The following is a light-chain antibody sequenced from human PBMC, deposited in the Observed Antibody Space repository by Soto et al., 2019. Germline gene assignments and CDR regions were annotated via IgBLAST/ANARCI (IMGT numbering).Light chain of an antibody. CDR2: GAS. Sequence: EIVMTQSPATLSVSPGERATLSCRASQSVSSNLAWYQQKPGQAPRLLIYGASTRATGIPARFSGSGSGTDVTLAVSSLHSEDFAVYYWQQYNNWPPYTFGQGTKLEIK. CDR3: QQYNNWPPYT. CDR1: QSVSSN. J-gene: IGKJ2*01. V-gene: IGKV3-15*01.